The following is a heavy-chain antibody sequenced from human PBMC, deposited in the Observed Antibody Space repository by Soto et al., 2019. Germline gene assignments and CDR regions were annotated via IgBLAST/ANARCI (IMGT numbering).Heavy chain of an antibody. CDR2: IGTAGDT. J-gene: IGHJ4*02. V-gene: IGHV3-13*04. Sequence: GSLRLSCSASGFTFSSYDMHWVRQGPGKGLEWVSAIGTAGDTNYAGSVKGRFTISRENAKNSLYLQMNSLRAGDTAIYFCARAIGPTLFDYWGQGTLVTVSS. CDR3: ARAIGPTLFDY. CDR1: GFTFSSYD. D-gene: IGHD3-22*01.